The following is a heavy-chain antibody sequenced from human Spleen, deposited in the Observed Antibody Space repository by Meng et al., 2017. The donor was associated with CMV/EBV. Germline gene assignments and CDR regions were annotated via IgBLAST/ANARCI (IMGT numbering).Heavy chain of an antibody. CDR3: AAAERTAVAGSVWFDP. CDR1: GFTFSSYE. V-gene: IGHV3-20*04. Sequence: GESLKISCAASGFTFSSYEMNWVRQAPGKRLEWVSGINWNGGSTNYADSVKGRFTISRDNAKNSLYLQMNSLRAEDTALYYCAAAERTAVAGSVWFDPWGQGTLVTVSS. D-gene: IGHD6-19*01. J-gene: IGHJ5*02. CDR2: INWNGGST.